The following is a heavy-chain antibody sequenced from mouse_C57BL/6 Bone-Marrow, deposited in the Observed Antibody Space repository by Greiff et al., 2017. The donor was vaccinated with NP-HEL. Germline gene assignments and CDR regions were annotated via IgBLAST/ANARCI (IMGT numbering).Heavy chain of an antibody. D-gene: IGHD1-2*01. CDR1: GYTFTSYW. V-gene: IGHV1-5*01. Sequence: DVKLQESGTVLARPGASVKMSCKTSGYTFTSYWMHWVKQRPGQGLEWIGAIYPGNSDTSYNQKFKGKAKLTAVTSASTAYMGLSSLTDEDSAVYYCTDPLRRRGEDYFDYWGQGTTRTVAS. CDR2: IYPGNSDT. J-gene: IGHJ2*01. CDR3: TDPLRRRGEDYFDY.